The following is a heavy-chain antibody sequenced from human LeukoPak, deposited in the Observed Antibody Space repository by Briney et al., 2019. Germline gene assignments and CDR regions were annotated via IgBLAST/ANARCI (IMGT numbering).Heavy chain of an antibody. Sequence: GASVKVSCKASGGTFNSYAISWVRQAPGQGLEWMGRIIPILGIANYAQKFQGRVTITADKSTSTAYMELSSLRSEDTAVYYCARALKVTRDTSGYYDYWGQGTLVTVTS. V-gene: IGHV1-69*04. J-gene: IGHJ4*02. CDR3: ARALKVTRDTSGYYDY. CDR2: IIPILGIA. D-gene: IGHD3-22*01. CDR1: GGTFNSYA.